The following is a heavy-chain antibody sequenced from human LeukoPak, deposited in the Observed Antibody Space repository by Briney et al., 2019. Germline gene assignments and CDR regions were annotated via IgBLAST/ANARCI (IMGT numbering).Heavy chain of an antibody. CDR2: IRSSSSYI. J-gene: IGHJ4*02. Sequence: GGSLRLSCAASGFTFSSYSMNWVRQAPGKGLEWVSSIRSSSSYIYYADSVKGRFTISRDNAKNSLYLQMNSLRAEDTAVYYCARVGCSSTSCSGTFDYWGQGTLVTVSS. V-gene: IGHV3-21*01. CDR1: GFTFSSYS. CDR3: ARVGCSSTSCSGTFDY. D-gene: IGHD2-2*01.